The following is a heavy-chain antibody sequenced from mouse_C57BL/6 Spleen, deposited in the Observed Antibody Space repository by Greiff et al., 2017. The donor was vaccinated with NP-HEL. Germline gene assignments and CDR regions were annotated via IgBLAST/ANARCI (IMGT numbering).Heavy chain of an antibody. CDR2: IHPNSGST. CDR3: ARSPSYYCDSSHWYFDV. V-gene: IGHV1-64*01. CDR1: GYTFPSYW. J-gene: IGHJ1*03. D-gene: IGHD1-1*01. Sequence: VQLQQPGAELVKPGASVKLSCKASGYTFPSYWMYWVKQRPGQGLEWIGMIHPNSGSTNYNEKFKSKATLTVDKSSSTAYMQLSSLTSEDSAVYYCARSPSYYCDSSHWYFDVWGTGTTVTVSS.